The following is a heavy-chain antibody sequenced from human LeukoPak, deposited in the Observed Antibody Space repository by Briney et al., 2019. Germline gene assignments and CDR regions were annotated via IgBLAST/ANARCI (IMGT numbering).Heavy chain of an antibody. J-gene: IGHJ4*02. CDR3: ARSTALDCSSTSCYTADY. V-gene: IGHV4-34*01. CDR2: INHSGST. CDR1: GVSFSGYY. D-gene: IGHD2-2*02. Sequence: PSETLSLTCAVYGVSFSGYYWSWIRQPPGKGLEWIGEINHSGSTNYNPSLKSRVTISVDTSKSQFSLKLSSVTAADTAVYYCARSTALDCSSTSCYTADYWGQGTLVTVSS.